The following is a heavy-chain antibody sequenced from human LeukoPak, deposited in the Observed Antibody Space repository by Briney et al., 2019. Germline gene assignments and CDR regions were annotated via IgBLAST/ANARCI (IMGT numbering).Heavy chain of an antibody. D-gene: IGHD6-6*01. CDR3: ASGIAARRAFDI. J-gene: IGHJ3*02. CDR1: GFTFSSYA. Sequence: PGGSLRLSCAASGFTFSSYAVHWVRQAPGKGLEYVSAISSNGGSTYYANSVKGRFTISRDNSKNTLYLQMGSLRAEDMAVYYCASGIAARRAFDIWGQGTMVTVSS. V-gene: IGHV3-64*01. CDR2: ISSNGGST.